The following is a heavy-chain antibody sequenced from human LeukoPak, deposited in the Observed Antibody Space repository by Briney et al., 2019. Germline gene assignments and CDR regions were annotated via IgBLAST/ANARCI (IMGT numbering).Heavy chain of an antibody. V-gene: IGHV3-11*01. Sequence: GGSLRLSCTVSGFTVSSNSMSWVRQAPGKGLEWVSSISRSGSTKYYADSVKGRFTISRDNAKNSLFLQMNSLRAEDTAVYYCARVLRYCSGGNCYSGGLGYMDVWGKGTTVTISS. CDR1: GFTVSSNS. D-gene: IGHD2-15*01. CDR2: ISRSGSTK. J-gene: IGHJ6*03. CDR3: ARVLRYCSGGNCYSGGLGYMDV.